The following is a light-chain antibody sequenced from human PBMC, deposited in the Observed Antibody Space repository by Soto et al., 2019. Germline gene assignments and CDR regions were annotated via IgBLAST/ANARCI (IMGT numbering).Light chain of an antibody. Sequence: EMVMTQSPPIFSVSXWAAASLSXXASQSAGNFLAWYQQKPGQAPRLLIYYISTRATGIPARFSGSGSGTEFTLTINSLQSQDSAVYYCQQHNQWPISFGPGTRLEI. CDR2: YIS. CDR1: QSAGNF. J-gene: IGKJ5*01. V-gene: IGKV3D-15*01. CDR3: QQHNQWPIS.